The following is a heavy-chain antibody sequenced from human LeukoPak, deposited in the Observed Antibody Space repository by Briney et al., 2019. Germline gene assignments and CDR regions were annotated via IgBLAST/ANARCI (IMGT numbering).Heavy chain of an antibody. CDR1: SGSLSSYY. J-gene: IGHJ4*02. V-gene: IGHV4-59*01. CDR3: ARGQKYRNGYTVTELGSGYFDY. D-gene: IGHD5-18*01. Sequence: SETLSLSCSVSSGSLSSYYRSWIRQPPGKGLEWVWYIYYSGRTRYNPSPKSRVTTSVETSKNHFSLTLSSVTAADTAVYYCARGQKYRNGYTVTELGSGYFDYWGQGTLVTVSS. CDR2: IYYSGRT.